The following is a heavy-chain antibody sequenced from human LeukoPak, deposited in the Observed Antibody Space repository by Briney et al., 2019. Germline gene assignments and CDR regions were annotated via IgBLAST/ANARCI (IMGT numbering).Heavy chain of an antibody. Sequence: GGSLRLSCAASGFTFNSYVMHWVRQAPGKGLEWVAVISYDGTTKYYADSVKGRFTISRDNSMKTLYLQMNSLIPEDTAVYYCARDPRSMARGDVWGQGTTVTVSS. J-gene: IGHJ6*02. CDR3: ARDPRSMARGDV. CDR1: GFTFNSYV. V-gene: IGHV3-30*14. D-gene: IGHD5-24*01. CDR2: ISYDGTTK.